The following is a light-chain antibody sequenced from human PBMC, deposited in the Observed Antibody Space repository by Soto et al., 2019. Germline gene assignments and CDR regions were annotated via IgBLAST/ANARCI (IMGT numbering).Light chain of an antibody. CDR2: AAS. V-gene: IGKV1-39*01. CDR3: QQSYSAPLLT. Sequence: DIQMTQFPSSLSASVGDRVAITCRASQNIRNFLNWYQQKPGKAPRLLIYAASSLQSGVPSRFIGSGSGTDFTLTISSLQPEDFATYYCQQSYSAPLLTFGGGTKVEIK. CDR1: QNIRNF. J-gene: IGKJ4*01.